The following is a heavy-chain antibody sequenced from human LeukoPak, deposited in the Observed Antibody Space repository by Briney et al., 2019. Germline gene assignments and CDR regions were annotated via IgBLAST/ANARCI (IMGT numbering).Heavy chain of an antibody. CDR2: IYHSGST. CDR1: GYSISSGYY. V-gene: IGHV4-38-2*02. D-gene: IGHD3-10*01. Sequence: SETLSLTCAVSGYSISSGYYWGWIRQPPGKGLEWIGSIYHSGSTYYNPPLKSRVTISVDTSKNQFSLKLSSVTAADTAVYYCARDLSYYGSGSYVYWGQGTLVTVSS. CDR3: ARDLSYYGSGSYVY. J-gene: IGHJ4*02.